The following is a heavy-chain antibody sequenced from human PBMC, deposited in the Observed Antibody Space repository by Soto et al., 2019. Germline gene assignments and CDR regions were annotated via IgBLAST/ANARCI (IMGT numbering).Heavy chain of an antibody. D-gene: IGHD1-7*01. Sequence: QVQLVESGGGVVQPGRSLRLSCAASGFTFSSYAMHWVRQAPGKGLEWVAVIWNDGTNKYYADSVKGRFTISRDNSKTTLYLQRNSVRAVGTDVYYCARDNWNYVSAFDIWGQGTMVTVSS. CDR1: GFTFSSYA. J-gene: IGHJ3*02. CDR3: ARDNWNYVSAFDI. V-gene: IGHV3-33*01. CDR2: IWNDGTNK.